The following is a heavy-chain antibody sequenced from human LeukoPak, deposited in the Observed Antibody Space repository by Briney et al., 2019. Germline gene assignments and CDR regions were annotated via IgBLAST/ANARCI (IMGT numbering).Heavy chain of an antibody. Sequence: PGESLKISCKGSGYSLTNYWISWVRQMAGKGLEWMGRIDPSDSYTNYSPSFQGHVTISADKSISTAYLQWSSLKASDSGMYYCAVTYSSGWYWGQGTLVIVSS. CDR1: GYSLTNYW. CDR3: AVTYSSGWY. D-gene: IGHD6-19*01. V-gene: IGHV5-10-1*01. J-gene: IGHJ4*02. CDR2: IDPSDSYT.